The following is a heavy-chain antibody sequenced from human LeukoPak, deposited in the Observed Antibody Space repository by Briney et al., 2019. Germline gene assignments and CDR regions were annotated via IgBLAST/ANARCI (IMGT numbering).Heavy chain of an antibody. CDR3: ASQRAGYSYYMDV. D-gene: IGHD5-18*01. CDR1: GHTFSGYY. Sequence: ASVKVSCKASGHTFSGYYMHWVRQAPGQGLEWMGWINPNSGNTNYAQKFQGRVTMTRDTSISTAYMELSGLRSDDTAVYYCASQRAGYSYYMDVWAKGPRSPSP. CDR2: INPNSGNT. J-gene: IGHJ6*03. V-gene: IGHV1-2*02.